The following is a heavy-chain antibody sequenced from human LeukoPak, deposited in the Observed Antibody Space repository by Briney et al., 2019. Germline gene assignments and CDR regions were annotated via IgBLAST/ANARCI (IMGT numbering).Heavy chain of an antibody. Sequence: SETLSLTCTVSGDSISSGDYYWSWIRQPPGKGLEWIGFIYNSVTTNYNPSLKSRVTISVDTSKNQFSLKLTSMTAEDTAVYYCARSERLLQAPFDPWGRGTLVTVSS. CDR2: IYNSVTT. D-gene: IGHD3-3*01. CDR1: GDSISSGDYY. CDR3: ARSERLLQAPFDP. V-gene: IGHV4-30-4*01. J-gene: IGHJ5*02.